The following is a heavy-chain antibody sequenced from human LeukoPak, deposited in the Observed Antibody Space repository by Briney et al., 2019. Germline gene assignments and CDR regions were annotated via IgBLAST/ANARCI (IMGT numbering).Heavy chain of an antibody. CDR3: ARPRTGTGPYLLY. CDR2: IAYDGSDK. CDR1: GFAFSGYG. Sequence: PGGSLRLSCAASGFAFSGYGMHWVRQAPGKGLEWVTYIAYDGSDKFYADSVRGRFTISRDNSKNTLYVQMNSLRVEDTAMYYCARPRTGTGPYLLYWGQGTLVTVSS. D-gene: IGHD2-8*02. V-gene: IGHV3-30*19. J-gene: IGHJ4*02.